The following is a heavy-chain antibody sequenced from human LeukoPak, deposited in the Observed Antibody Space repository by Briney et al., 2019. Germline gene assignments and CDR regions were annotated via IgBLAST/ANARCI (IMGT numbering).Heavy chain of an antibody. D-gene: IGHD5-24*01. CDR2: INPNSGGT. CDR1: GYTFTGYY. V-gene: IGHV1-2*02. CDR3: ARDILGGYYFDY. J-gene: IGHJ4*02. Sequence: ASVKVSCKASGYTFTGYYMHWVRQAPGQGLEWMGWINPNSGGTNYAQKFQGRVTMTRDTSISTAYMELRRLRSDDTAVYYCARDILGGYYFDYWGQGTLVTVSS.